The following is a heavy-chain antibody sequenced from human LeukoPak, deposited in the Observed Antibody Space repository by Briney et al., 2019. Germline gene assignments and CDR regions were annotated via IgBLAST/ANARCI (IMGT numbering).Heavy chain of an antibody. CDR3: ATAPEYSSGRVAFDI. Sequence: ASVKVSCTVSGYTLTELSMHWVRQAPGKGLEWMGGFDPEDGETIYAQKFQGRVTMTEDTSTDTAYMELSSLRSEDTAVYYCATAPEYSSGRVAFDIWGQGTMVTVSS. V-gene: IGHV1-24*01. CDR2: FDPEDGET. J-gene: IGHJ3*02. CDR1: GYTLTELS. D-gene: IGHD6-19*01.